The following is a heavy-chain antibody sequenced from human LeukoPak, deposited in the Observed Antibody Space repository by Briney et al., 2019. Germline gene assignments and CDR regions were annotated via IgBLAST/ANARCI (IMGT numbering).Heavy chain of an antibody. CDR1: GYTFTGYY. D-gene: IGHD6-6*01. J-gene: IGHJ5*02. V-gene: IGHV1-2*02. CDR3: ARVRQLVRNWFDP. CDR2: INPNSGGT. Sequence: ASVKVSCKASGYTFTGYYMHWVRQAPGQGSEWMGWINPNSGGTNYAQKFQGRVTITRDTSISTAYMELSRLRSDDTAVYYCARVRQLVRNWFDPWGQGTLVTVSS.